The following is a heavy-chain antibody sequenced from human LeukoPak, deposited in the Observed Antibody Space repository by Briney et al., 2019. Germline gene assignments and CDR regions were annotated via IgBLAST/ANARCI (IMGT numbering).Heavy chain of an antibody. CDR1: GYTFTGHY. Sequence: GASVKVSCKASGYTFTGHYLHWVRQAPGQGLEWMGWIKANSGGTHYSQKFEGRVTMTRDTSMNTVNMELRSLRSDDTAVYYCARGKYQVVYLEYYGMDVWGQGTTVIVSS. V-gene: IGHV1-2*02. D-gene: IGHD2-2*01. CDR3: ARGKYQVVYLEYYGMDV. CDR2: IKANSGGT. J-gene: IGHJ6*02.